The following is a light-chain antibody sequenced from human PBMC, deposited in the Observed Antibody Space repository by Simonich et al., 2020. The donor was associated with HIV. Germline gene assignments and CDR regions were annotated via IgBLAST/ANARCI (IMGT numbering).Light chain of an antibody. CDR3: CSYAGGNNLI. CDR2: DVS. J-gene: IGLJ2*01. Sequence: QSALTQPRSVSGSPGQSVTISCTGTSSNDCGYNYVSWYQQHPGKAPKLMIYDVSNRPSGVPDRFSGSKSGNTASLTISGLQAEDEADYYCCSYAGGNNLIFGGGTKLTVL. V-gene: IGLV2-11*01. CDR1: SSNDCGYNY.